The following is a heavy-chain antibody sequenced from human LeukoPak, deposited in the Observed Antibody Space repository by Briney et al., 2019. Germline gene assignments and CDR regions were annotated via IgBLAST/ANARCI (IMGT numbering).Heavy chain of an antibody. D-gene: IGHD3-10*01. V-gene: IGHV4-34*01. CDR1: GGSFSGYY. J-gene: IGHJ4*02. CDR3: ARGLTGSRRYFDS. Sequence: SETLSLTCAVYGGSFSGYYWSWIRQPPGKGLEWIGEINHSGSTNYNPSLRSRVTISVDTSKNQFSLKLSSVTAADTAVYYCARGLTGSRRYFDSWGQGTLVTVSS. CDR2: INHSGST.